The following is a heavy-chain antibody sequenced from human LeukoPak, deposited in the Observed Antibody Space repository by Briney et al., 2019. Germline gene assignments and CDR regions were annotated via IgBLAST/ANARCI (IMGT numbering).Heavy chain of an antibody. D-gene: IGHD4-17*01. CDR2: IYPVDSDT. V-gene: IGHV5-51*01. CDR3: ARHLATVTASRQYSYYGMDV. CDR1: GYSFTFTKNW. J-gene: IGHJ6*02. Sequence: GESLKISCKASGYSFTFTKNWIGWVRQVPGKGLECMGIIYPVDSDTRYNPSFQGQVTISVDKSISTSYLQWSSLKASDTAIYYCARHLATVTASRQYSYYGMDVWGQGTTVTVSS.